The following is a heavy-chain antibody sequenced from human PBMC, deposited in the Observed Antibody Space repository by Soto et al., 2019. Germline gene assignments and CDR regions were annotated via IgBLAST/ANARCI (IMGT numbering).Heavy chain of an antibody. CDR2: ISAYNGNT. CDR1: GYTFTSYG. Sequence: EASVKVSCKASGYTFTSYGISWVRQAPGQGLEWMGWISAYNGNTNYAQKLQGRVTMTTDTSTSTAYMELRSLRSDDTAVYYCARAHYYDSSGYWDYYYYGMDVWGQGTTVTVSS. V-gene: IGHV1-18*04. J-gene: IGHJ6*02. CDR3: ARAHYYDSSGYWDYYYYGMDV. D-gene: IGHD3-22*01.